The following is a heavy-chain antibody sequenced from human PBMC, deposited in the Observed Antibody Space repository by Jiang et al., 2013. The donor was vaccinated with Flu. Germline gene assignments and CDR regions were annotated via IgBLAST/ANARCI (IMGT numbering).Heavy chain of an antibody. V-gene: IGHV4-34*01. CDR1: GGSFSGYY. CDR3: ARRPIAVAGTPFDY. CDR2: INHSGST. J-gene: IGHJ4*02. Sequence: KPSETLSLTCAVYGGSFSGYYWSWIRQPPGKGLEWIGEINHSGSTNYNPSLKSRVTISVDTSKNQFSLKLSSVTAADTAVYYCARRPIAVAGTPFDYWGQGTLVTVSS. D-gene: IGHD6-19*01.